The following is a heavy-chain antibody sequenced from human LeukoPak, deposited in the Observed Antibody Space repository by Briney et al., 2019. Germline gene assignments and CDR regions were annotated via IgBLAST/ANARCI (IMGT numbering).Heavy chain of an antibody. J-gene: IGHJ4*02. D-gene: IGHD3-22*01. CDR1: GGSISSYY. V-gene: IGHV4-59*01. CDR2: IYYSGST. Sequence: PSETLSLTCTVSGGSISSYYWSWIRQPPGKGLEWIGYIYYSGSTNYNPSVKSRVTISVDTSKNQFSLKLSSVTAADTAVYSCARGQNYYDSGGYPQYYFDYWGQGSLVTVSS. CDR3: ARGQNYYDSGGYPQYYFDY.